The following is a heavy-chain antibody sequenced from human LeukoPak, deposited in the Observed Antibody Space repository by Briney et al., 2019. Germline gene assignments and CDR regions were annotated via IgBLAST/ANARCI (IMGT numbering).Heavy chain of an antibody. D-gene: IGHD2-2*01. CDR1: GGSISSSNW. Sequence: KPSETLSLTCAVSGGSISSSNWWSWVRQPPGKGLEWIGEIYHSGSTNYNPSLKSRVTISLDKSKNQFSLKLSSVTAADTAVYYCARLKNYCSSTSCYPSRNYYYYYMDVWGKGTTVTISS. V-gene: IGHV4-4*02. CDR2: IYHSGST. J-gene: IGHJ6*03. CDR3: ARLKNYCSSTSCYPSRNYYYYYMDV.